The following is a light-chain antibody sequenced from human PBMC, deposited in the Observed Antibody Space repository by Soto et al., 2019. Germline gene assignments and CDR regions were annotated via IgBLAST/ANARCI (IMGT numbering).Light chain of an antibody. Sequence: EIVMTQSPATLSVSPGERATLSCRASHTVSSSLAWYQQKPGQAPRLLMYGASSRATGTPDRISGGGSGTDFTLTISGLEPEDFAVYYCQQYGSSLTWTFGQGTKVDIK. J-gene: IGKJ1*01. CDR3: QQYGSSLTWT. V-gene: IGKV3-20*01. CDR1: HTVSSS. CDR2: GAS.